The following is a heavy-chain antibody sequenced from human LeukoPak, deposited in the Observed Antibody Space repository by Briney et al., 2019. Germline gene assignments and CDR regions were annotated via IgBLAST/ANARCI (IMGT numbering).Heavy chain of an antibody. CDR1: GYTFTSYD. Sequence: ASVKVSCKASGYTFTSYDINSVRQATGQGLEWMGWMNPNSGNTGYAQKFQGRVTMTRNTSISTAYMELSSLRSEDTAVYYCARVISGWYLYYYYYMDVWGKGTTVTVSS. D-gene: IGHD6-19*01. V-gene: IGHV1-8*01. J-gene: IGHJ6*03. CDR2: MNPNSGNT. CDR3: ARVISGWYLYYYYYMDV.